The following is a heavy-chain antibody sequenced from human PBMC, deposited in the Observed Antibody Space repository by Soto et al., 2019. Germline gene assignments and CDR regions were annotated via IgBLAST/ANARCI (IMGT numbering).Heavy chain of an antibody. CDR1: GYVFCSYS. CDR3: ARDQGRYYYGSGMSP. CDR2: ISSSRSTI. D-gene: IGHD3-10*01. Sequence: GGSLRLSCAASGYVFCSYSMNWVRQTPGKGLEWVSYISSSRSTIYYADSVKGRFTISRDNARNSLYLQMNSLRAEDTALYYCARDQGRYYYGSGMSPWGQGIRVTVSS. V-gene: IGHV3-48*04. J-gene: IGHJ5*02.